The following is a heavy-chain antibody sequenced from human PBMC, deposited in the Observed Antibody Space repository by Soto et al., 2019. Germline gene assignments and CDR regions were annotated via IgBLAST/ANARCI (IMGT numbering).Heavy chain of an antibody. Sequence: SETLSLTCTVCGGSISSSGYYWGWIRQSPGKGLEWIGSIYYSGSTSYNPSLKSRVAISVDMSNNRFSLKLSSVTAADTAVYYCARTSGYDYFDSWGQGALVTVSS. D-gene: IGHD5-12*01. J-gene: IGHJ4*02. CDR3: ARTSGYDYFDS. CDR2: IYYSGST. CDR1: GGSISSSGYY. V-gene: IGHV4-39*01.